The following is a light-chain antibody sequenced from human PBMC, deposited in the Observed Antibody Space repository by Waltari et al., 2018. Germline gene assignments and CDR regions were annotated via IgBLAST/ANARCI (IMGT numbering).Light chain of an antibody. Sequence: QSALTQPRSVSGSPGQSVTISCTGTSSDVGGYNYVSWFQQHPGKAPKLMIHDVSKRSSGVPDWFSVSKAGNTGALTIAGLQADDETDDYCCSYAGRYTWVFGGGTKLTGL. CDR1: SSDVGGYNY. CDR3: CSYAGRYTWV. J-gene: IGLJ3*02. V-gene: IGLV2-11*01. CDR2: DVS.